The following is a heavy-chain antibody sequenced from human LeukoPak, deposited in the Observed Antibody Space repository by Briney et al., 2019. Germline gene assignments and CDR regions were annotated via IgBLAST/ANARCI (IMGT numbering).Heavy chain of an antibody. Sequence: GGSLRLSCAASRFSLSSYSMSWVRQAPGKGLEWVSFISRSSSDIYHADSVKGRFTNSRDNAKNSLYLQMNSLRAEDTAVYYCARDLPAAVDWGQGTLVTVSS. J-gene: IGHJ4*02. CDR2: ISRSSSDI. CDR1: RFSLSSYS. V-gene: IGHV3-21*01. CDR3: ARDLPAAVD. D-gene: IGHD2-2*01.